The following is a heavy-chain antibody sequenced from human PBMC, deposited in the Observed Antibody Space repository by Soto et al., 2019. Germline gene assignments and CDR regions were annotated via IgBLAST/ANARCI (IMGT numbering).Heavy chain of an antibody. CDR2: IYYSGST. Sequence: SETLSLTCAVSGGSISSYYWSWIRQPPGKGLEWIGYIYYSGSTNYNPSLKSRVTISVDTSKNQFSLKLSSVTAADTAVYYCARDLGSGSYPNWLDPWGQGTMVTVYS. CDR1: GGSISSYY. J-gene: IGHJ5*02. CDR3: ARDLGSGSYPNWLDP. V-gene: IGHV4-59*01. D-gene: IGHD3-10*01.